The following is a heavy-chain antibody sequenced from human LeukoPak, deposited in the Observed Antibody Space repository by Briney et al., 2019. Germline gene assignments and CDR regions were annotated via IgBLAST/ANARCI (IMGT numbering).Heavy chain of an antibody. Sequence: GGSLRLSCAASGFTFSSYAMSWVRQAPGKGLEWVSSINGNGGKTYYADSVKGRFTISRDNSKNTLYLQMNSLRAEDTAIYYCAKDFLLPLNWGQGTLVTISS. J-gene: IGHJ4*02. CDR3: AKDFLLPLN. CDR2: INGNGGKT. V-gene: IGHV3-23*01. CDR1: GFTFSSYA.